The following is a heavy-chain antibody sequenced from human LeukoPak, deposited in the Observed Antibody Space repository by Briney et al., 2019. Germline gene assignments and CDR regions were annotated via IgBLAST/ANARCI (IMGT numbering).Heavy chain of an antibody. Sequence: GGSLRLSCAASGFTFSSYSMNWVRQVPGKGLEWVSSISSSSSYIYYADSVKGRFTISRDNAKNSLYLQMNSLRAEDTAVYYCARDSLRGYDSSGYSTDYWGQGTLVTVSS. D-gene: IGHD3-22*01. CDR2: ISSSSSYI. CDR3: ARDSLRGYDSSGYSTDY. V-gene: IGHV3-21*01. J-gene: IGHJ4*02. CDR1: GFTFSSYS.